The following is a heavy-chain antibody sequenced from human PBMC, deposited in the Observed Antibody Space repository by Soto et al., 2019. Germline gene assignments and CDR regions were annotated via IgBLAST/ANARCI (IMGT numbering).Heavy chain of an antibody. V-gene: IGHV3-11*05. CDR3: ARCGVRQQLVSHGCY. J-gene: IGHJ4*02. Sequence: QVQLVESGGGLVKPGGSLRLSCAASGFTFSDYYMTWIRQAPGKGLEWVSYISISSTYTNYADSVKGRFTISRDNAKNSLYLQMNSLRAEDTAVYYCARCGVRQQLVSHGCYWGQGTLVTVSS. CDR1: GFTFSDYY. CDR2: ISISSTYT. D-gene: IGHD6-13*01.